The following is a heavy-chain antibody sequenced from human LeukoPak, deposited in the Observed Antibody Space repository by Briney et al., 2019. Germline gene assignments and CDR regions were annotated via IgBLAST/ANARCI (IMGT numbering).Heavy chain of an antibody. CDR3: ARGGPLYYDILTGYYRYNWFDP. D-gene: IGHD3-9*01. J-gene: IGHJ5*02. Sequence: ASVKVSCKASGYTFTSYDINWVRQATGQGLEWMGWMNPNSGNTGYAQKFQGRVTITRNTSISTAYMELSSLRSEDTAVYYCARGGPLYYDILTGYYRYNWFDPWGQGTLVTVSS. CDR1: GYTFTSYD. CDR2: MNPNSGNT. V-gene: IGHV1-8*03.